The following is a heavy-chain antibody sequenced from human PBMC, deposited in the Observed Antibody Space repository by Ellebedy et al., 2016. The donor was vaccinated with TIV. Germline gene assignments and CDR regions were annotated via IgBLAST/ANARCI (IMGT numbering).Heavy chain of an antibody. J-gene: IGHJ4*02. V-gene: IGHV3-30*04. CDR2: ILFDGSDQ. CDR3: AKDQGYRVSYFGFVDS. CDR1: GFTFNSYA. Sequence: GGSLRLSCAASGFTFNSYAMHWVRQAPGKGLDWMTFILFDGSDQHYADSVKGRFTISRDNSKNTLYLQMSSLTVEDTAVYYCAKDQGYRVSYFGFVDSWGQGALVTVSS. D-gene: IGHD1-26*01.